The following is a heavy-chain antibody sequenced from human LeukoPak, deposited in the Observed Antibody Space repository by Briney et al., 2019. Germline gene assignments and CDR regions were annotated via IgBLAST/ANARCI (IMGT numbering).Heavy chain of an antibody. Sequence: GGSLRLSCAASGFTFSSYAMSWVHQAPGKGLEWVSAISGSGGSTYYADSVKGRFTISRDNSKNTLYLQMNSLRAEDTAVYYCAKRPYYYGSGSYSQAYNWFDPWGQGTLVTVSS. V-gene: IGHV3-23*01. CDR3: AKRPYYYGSGSYSQAYNWFDP. CDR2: ISGSGGST. CDR1: GFTFSSYA. D-gene: IGHD3-10*01. J-gene: IGHJ5*02.